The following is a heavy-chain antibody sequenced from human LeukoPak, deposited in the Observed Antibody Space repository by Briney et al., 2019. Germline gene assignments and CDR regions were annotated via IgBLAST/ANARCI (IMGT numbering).Heavy chain of an antibody. J-gene: IGHJ5*02. D-gene: IGHD2-15*01. CDR2: IYYSGST. Sequence: SQTLSLTCTVFGGSISSGDYYWNWIRQPPGKGLEWIGYIYYSGSTYYNPSLKSRVTISVDTSKNQFSLKLSSVTAADTAVYYCASQVVLAARGGWFDPWGQGTQVTVSS. V-gene: IGHV4-30-4*01. CDR3: ASQVVLAARGGWFDP. CDR1: GGSISSGDYY.